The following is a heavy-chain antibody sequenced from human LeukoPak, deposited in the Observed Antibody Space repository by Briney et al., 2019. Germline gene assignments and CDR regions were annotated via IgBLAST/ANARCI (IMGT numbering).Heavy chain of an antibody. V-gene: IGHV4-59*01. CDR1: GGSISSYY. D-gene: IGHD3-3*01. CDR2: IYYRGST. Sequence: SETLSLTCTVSGGSISSYYWSWIRQPPGKGLEWVGYIYYRGSTNYNPSLKSRVTISVDTSKNQFSLKLSSVTAADTAVYYCARGSYYDFWSGYYTGGYFDYWGQGTLVTVSS. J-gene: IGHJ4*02. CDR3: ARGSYYDFWSGYYTGGYFDY.